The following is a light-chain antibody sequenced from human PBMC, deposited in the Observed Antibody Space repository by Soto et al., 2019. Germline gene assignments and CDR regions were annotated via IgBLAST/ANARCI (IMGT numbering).Light chain of an antibody. J-gene: IGKJ4*01. CDR1: QSVSSY. CDR2: DAY. V-gene: IGKV3-11*01. Sequence: EIVLTQSPATLSLSPGERATLSCRPSQSVSSYLAWYQQKPGQAPRLLIYDAYNRAAGIPARLSGSGSATDFTLTISSLETEDLAVYYGQQRSNWPPLTFGGGTKVEN. CDR3: QQRSNWPPLT.